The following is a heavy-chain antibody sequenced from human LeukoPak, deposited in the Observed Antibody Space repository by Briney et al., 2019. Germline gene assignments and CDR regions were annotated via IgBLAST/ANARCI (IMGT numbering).Heavy chain of an antibody. CDR2: INPNSGGT. J-gene: IGHJ4*02. V-gene: IGHV1-2*02. D-gene: IGHD6-19*01. Sequence: VASVKVSCKASGYTFTGYYTHWVRQAPGQGLEWMGWINPNSGGTNYAQKFQGRVTMTRDTSISTAYMELSRLRSDDTAVYYCARGVSSGLGGPFDYWGQGTLVTVSS. CDR1: GYTFTGYY. CDR3: ARGVSSGLGGPFDY.